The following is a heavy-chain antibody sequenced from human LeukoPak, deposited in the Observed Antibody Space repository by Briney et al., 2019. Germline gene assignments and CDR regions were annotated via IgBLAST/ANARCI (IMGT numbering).Heavy chain of an antibody. CDR1: GFTVSNNY. J-gene: IGHJ3*02. CDR3: VRKNRDFNAAFDI. Sequence: PGGSLRLSCTASGFTVSNNYMRWVRQAPGKGLERVSISYSDSNTNYADSVKGRFTTSRDTSLNTLFLQMSSLRAEDTAVYYCVRKNRDFNAAFDIWGQGTVVTVSS. V-gene: IGHV3-53*01. CDR2: SYSDSNT. D-gene: IGHD1-14*01.